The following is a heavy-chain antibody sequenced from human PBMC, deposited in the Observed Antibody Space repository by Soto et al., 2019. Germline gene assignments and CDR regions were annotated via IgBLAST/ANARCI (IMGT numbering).Heavy chain of an antibody. CDR3: AKGFSGHYYDF. Sequence: EVQVLESGGGLVQPGGSLRLSCAASGSMSWVRQAPGKGLEWVSAISDYGANTYYVDSVKGRFTISRDNAKNTLYLQMNSLRAEDTAVYYCAKGFSGHYYDFRGQGTLVTVSS. V-gene: IGHV3-23*01. CDR1: GS. J-gene: IGHJ4*02. CDR2: ISDYGANT. D-gene: IGHD3-22*01.